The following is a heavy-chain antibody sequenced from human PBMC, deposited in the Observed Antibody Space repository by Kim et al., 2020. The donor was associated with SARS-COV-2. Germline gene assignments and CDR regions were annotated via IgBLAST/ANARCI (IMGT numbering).Heavy chain of an antibody. CDR3: ASNDYGSGRGLWFDP. J-gene: IGHJ5*02. D-gene: IGHD3-10*01. Sequence: PSLKSRVTISVDTSKNQFALKLSSVPAADTAVYYCASNDYGSGRGLWFDPWGQGTLVTVSS. V-gene: IGHV4-59*01.